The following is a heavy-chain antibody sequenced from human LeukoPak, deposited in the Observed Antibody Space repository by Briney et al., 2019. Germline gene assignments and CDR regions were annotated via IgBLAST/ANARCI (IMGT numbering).Heavy chain of an antibody. Sequence: ETLSLTCTVSGGSISSYYWSWIRQPPGKGLEWIGYIYYSGSTNYNPSLKSRVTISVDTSKNQFSLKLSSVTAADTAVYYCARDTYYYGSGSYYLDYWGQGTLVTVSS. CDR2: IYYSGST. CDR3: ARDTYYYGSGSYYLDY. J-gene: IGHJ4*02. V-gene: IGHV4-59*01. CDR1: GGSISSYY. D-gene: IGHD3-10*01.